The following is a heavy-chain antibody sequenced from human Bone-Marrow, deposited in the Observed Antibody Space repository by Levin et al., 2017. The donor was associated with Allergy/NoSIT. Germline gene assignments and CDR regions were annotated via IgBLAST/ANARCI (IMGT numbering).Heavy chain of an antibody. V-gene: IGHV3-7*04. D-gene: IGHD7-27*01. Sequence: GESLKISCAASGFTFSTYWMSWVRQAPGKGLEWVANINQDESKKYYVDSVKGRFTISRDNAKNSLYLQMNSLRAEDTALYYCARGYLGIDDDAFDIWGQGTMVTVSS. CDR2: INQDESKK. CDR3: ARGYLGIDDDAFDI. CDR1: GFTFSTYW. J-gene: IGHJ3*02.